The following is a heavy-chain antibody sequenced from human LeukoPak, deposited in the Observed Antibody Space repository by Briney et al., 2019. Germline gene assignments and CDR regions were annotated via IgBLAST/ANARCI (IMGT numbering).Heavy chain of an antibody. D-gene: IGHD2-2*01. CDR1: GFNVSTNY. Sequence: GGSLRLSCAASGFNVSTNYMSWARQAPGKGLEWVSVIYSGGSTNYADSVKGRFTISRDNSRNTLYLQMNSLRAEDTAVYYCAKNRVRGCSSTSCSPLDYWGQGTLVTVSS. J-gene: IGHJ4*02. CDR3: AKNRVRGCSSTSCSPLDY. V-gene: IGHV3-66*01. CDR2: IYSGGST.